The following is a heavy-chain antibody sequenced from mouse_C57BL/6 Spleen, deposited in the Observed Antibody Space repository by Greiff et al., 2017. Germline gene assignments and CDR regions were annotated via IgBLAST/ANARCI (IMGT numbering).Heavy chain of an antibody. Sequence: EVQGVESGGGLVKPGGSLKLSCAASGFTFSDYGMHWVRQAPEKGLEWVAYISSGSSTIYSADTVKGRFTISRDNAKNTLFLQMTSLRSEDTAMYYCARHGRLFDYWGQGTTLTVSS. V-gene: IGHV5-17*01. J-gene: IGHJ2*01. D-gene: IGHD1-2*01. CDR1: GFTFSDYG. CDR2: ISSGSSTI. CDR3: ARHGRLFDY.